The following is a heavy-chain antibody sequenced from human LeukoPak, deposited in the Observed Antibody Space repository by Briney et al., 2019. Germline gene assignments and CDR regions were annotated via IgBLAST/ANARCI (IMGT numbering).Heavy chain of an antibody. V-gene: IGHV1-8*01. CDR3: ARLPGDIVATMPVRRAGNDY. Sequence: ASVKVSCKASGYTFTSYDINWVRQATGQGLEWMGWMNPNSGNTGYAQKFQGRVTMTRNTSISTAYMELSSLRSEDTAVYYCARLPGDIVATMPVRRAGNDYWGQGTLVTVSS. CDR2: MNPNSGNT. D-gene: IGHD5-12*01. CDR1: GYTFTSYD. J-gene: IGHJ4*02.